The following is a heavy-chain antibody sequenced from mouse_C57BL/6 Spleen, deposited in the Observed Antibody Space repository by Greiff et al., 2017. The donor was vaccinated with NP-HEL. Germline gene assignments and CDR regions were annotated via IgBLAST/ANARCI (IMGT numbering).Heavy chain of an antibody. V-gene: IGHV5-9-1*02. CDR3: TRDERYYGSYYAMDY. D-gene: IGHD1-1*01. CDR2: ISSGGDYT. CDR1: GFTFSSYA. J-gene: IGHJ4*01. Sequence: EVMLVESGAGLVKPGGSLKLSCAASGFTFSSYAMSWVRQTPEKRLEWVAYISSGGDYTYYADTVKGRVTMTRDNATNTPYLQMSSLKSEDTAMYYCTRDERYYGSYYAMDYWGQGTSVTVSS.